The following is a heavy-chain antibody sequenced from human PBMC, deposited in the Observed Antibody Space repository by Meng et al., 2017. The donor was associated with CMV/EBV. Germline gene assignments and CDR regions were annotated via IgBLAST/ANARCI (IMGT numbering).Heavy chain of an antibody. D-gene: IGHD2-2*01. J-gene: IGHJ6*02. CDR1: GCTFSSYA. V-gene: IGHV1-69*10. Sequence: SVKVSCKASGCTFSSYAISWVRQAPGQGLEWMGGIIPILGIANYAQKFQGRVTITADKSTSTAYMELSSLRSEDTAVYYCARDRYCSSTSCHHHSHYGMDVWGQGTTVTVSS. CDR3: ARDRYCSSTSCHHHSHYGMDV. CDR2: IIPILGIA.